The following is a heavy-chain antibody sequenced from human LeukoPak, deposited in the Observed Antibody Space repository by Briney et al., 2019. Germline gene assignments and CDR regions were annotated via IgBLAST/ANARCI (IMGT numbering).Heavy chain of an antibody. Sequence: PSETLSLTCAVSGGSISSGGYSWSWIRQPPGKGLEWIGYIYHSGSTYYNPSLKSRVTISVDRSKNQFSLKLSSVTAADTAVYYCARAQTSMEYYFDYWGQGTLVTVPS. CDR1: GGSISSGGYS. D-gene: IGHD2/OR15-2a*01. J-gene: IGHJ4*02. CDR2: IYHSGST. V-gene: IGHV4-30-2*01. CDR3: ARAQTSMEYYFDY.